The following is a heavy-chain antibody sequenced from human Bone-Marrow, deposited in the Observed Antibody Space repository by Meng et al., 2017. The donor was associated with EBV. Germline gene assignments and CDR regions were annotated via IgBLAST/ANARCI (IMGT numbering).Heavy chain of an antibody. J-gene: IGHJ5*02. CDR1: GGSIRSGGYY. CDR3: ARTYTVTTGWFDP. D-gene: IGHD4-17*01. Sequence: QLQVSVPGLVKPPQTLSLTCAVSGGSIRSGGYYWSWIRQPPGKGLESIGYIYYSGSPYYNPSLKSRVTISVDTSKNHFSLKLSSVTAADTAVYYCARTYTVTTGWFDPWGQGTLVTVSS. CDR2: IYYSGSP. V-gene: IGHV4-30-4*01.